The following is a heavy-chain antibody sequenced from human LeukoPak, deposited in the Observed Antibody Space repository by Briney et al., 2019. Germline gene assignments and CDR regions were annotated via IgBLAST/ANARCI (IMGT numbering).Heavy chain of an antibody. Sequence: PSETLSLTCAVSGYSMSSGYYWGWIRQPPGKGVEWIGSIYHSGSTYYKPSLKSRVTISVDTSKNQFSLTLSSVTGADTAVYSCARPFYSSGAFDIWGQGTMVTVSS. V-gene: IGHV4-38-2*01. CDR3: ARPFYSSGAFDI. D-gene: IGHD2/OR15-2a*01. CDR2: IYHSGST. CDR1: GYSMSSGYY. J-gene: IGHJ3*02.